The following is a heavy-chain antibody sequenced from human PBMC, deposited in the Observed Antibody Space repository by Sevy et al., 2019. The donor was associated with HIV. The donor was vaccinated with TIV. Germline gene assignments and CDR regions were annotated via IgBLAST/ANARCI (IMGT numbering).Heavy chain of an antibody. Sequence: GGSLRLSCAASGFTFSSYSMNWVRQAPGKGLEWVSYISSSSSTIYYADSVKRRFTISRDNAQNSLYLQMNSLRDEDTAVYYCTRVIGYPLNWFDPWGQGTLVTVSS. CDR3: TRVIGYPLNWFDP. D-gene: IGHD5-18*01. J-gene: IGHJ5*02. CDR1: GFTFSSYS. V-gene: IGHV3-48*02. CDR2: ISSSSSTI.